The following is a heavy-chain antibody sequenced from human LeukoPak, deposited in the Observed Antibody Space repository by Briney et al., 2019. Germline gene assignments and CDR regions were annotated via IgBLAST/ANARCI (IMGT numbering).Heavy chain of an antibody. CDR2: INPNSGGT. D-gene: IGHD2-21*02. CDR1: GYTFTGYY. Sequence: ASVKVSCKASGYTFTGYYMHWVRQAPGQGLEWMGWINPNSGGTNYAQKFQGRVTMTRDTSISTAYMELSRLRSDDTAVYYCARAAYCGGDCYSDWFDPWGQGTLVTVSS. V-gene: IGHV1-2*02. J-gene: IGHJ5*02. CDR3: ARAAYCGGDCYSDWFDP.